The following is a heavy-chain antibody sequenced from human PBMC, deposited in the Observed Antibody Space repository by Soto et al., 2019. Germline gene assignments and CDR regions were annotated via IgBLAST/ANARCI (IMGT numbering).Heavy chain of an antibody. CDR2: IIPIFGTA. CDR3: ARRAKRYSSSWHSFDY. CDR1: GGTFSSYA. J-gene: IGHJ4*02. D-gene: IGHD6-13*01. Sequence: SVKVSCKASGGTFSSYAISWVRQAPGQGLEWMGGIIPIFGTANYAQKFQGRVTITADESTSTAYMELSSLRSEDTAVYYCARRAKRYSSSWHSFDYWGQGTLVTVSS. V-gene: IGHV1-69*13.